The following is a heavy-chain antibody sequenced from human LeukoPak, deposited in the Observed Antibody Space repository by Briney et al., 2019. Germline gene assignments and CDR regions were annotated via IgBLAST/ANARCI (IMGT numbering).Heavy chain of an antibody. CDR2: ITYNGGRT. D-gene: IGHD5-24*01. V-gene: IGHV3-64D*09. J-gene: IGHJ4*02. CDR3: VKDGGMATIFDF. Sequence: GRSLRLSCSASGXTFSTSAMHWVRQAQGKGLEYVSFITYNGGRTYNADSATGRFTISRDNSRNTLYLQMSSLRAEDTAVYHCVKDGGMATIFDFWGQVTLVTVSS. CDR1: GXTFSTSA.